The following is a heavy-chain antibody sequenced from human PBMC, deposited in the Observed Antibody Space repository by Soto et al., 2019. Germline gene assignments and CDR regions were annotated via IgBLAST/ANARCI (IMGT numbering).Heavy chain of an antibody. D-gene: IGHD3-3*01. J-gene: IGHJ6*02. CDR1: GGSFSGYY. CDR2: INHSGST. CDR3: ARMLGVVIISSYYYYGMDV. Sequence: PSETLSLTCAVYGGSFSGYYWSWIRQPPGKGLEWIGEINHSGSTNYNPSLKSRVTISVDTSKNQFSLKLSSVTAADTAVYYCARMLGVVIISSYYYYGMDVWGQGTTVTVSS. V-gene: IGHV4-34*01.